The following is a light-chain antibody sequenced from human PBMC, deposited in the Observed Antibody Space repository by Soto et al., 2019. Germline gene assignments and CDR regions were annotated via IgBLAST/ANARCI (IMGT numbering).Light chain of an antibody. CDR1: SRDIGAYNY. J-gene: IGLJ1*01. CDR2: DVT. CDR3: SSYKDRATLV. V-gene: IGLV2-14*03. Sequence: QSVLTQPASVSGSPGQSITISCAGTSRDIGAYNYVSWYQQHPDKAPRLLIYDVTNRPSGISYRFSGSKSGNTASLTISGLQTDVVADYYSSSYKDRATLVFGDGTKATVL.